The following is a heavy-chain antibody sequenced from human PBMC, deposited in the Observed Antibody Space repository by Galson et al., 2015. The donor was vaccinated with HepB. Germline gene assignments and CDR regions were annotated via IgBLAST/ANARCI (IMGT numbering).Heavy chain of an antibody. CDR2: IKPDSSSA. V-gene: IGHV3-74*01. CDR1: GFIFSNYW. Sequence: SLRLSCATSGFIFSNYWMHWVRQIPGKGLVWVSQIKPDSSSAYYADSVKGRLTISRDNAKNTLYLQMDSLRVEDTTLYYCARGGLPWAFDSWGQGTLVTVSS. J-gene: IGHJ4*02. D-gene: IGHD4-11*01. CDR3: ARGGLPWAFDS.